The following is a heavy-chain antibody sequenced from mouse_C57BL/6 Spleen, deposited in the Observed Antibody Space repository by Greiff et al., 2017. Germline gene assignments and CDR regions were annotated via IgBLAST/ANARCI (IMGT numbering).Heavy chain of an antibody. J-gene: IGHJ2*01. Sequence: QAQLQQPGAELVKPGASVKMSCKASGYTFTSYWITWVKQRPGQGLEWIGDIYPGSGSTNYNEKFKSKATLTVDTSSSTAYMQLSSLTSEDSAVYYCARGIYYYGSRPLYYFDYWGQGTTLTVSS. V-gene: IGHV1-55*01. CDR1: GYTFTSYW. D-gene: IGHD1-1*01. CDR3: ARGIYYYGSRPLYYFDY. CDR2: IYPGSGST.